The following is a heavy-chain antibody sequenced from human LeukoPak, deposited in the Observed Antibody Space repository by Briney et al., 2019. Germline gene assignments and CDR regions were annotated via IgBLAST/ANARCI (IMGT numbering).Heavy chain of an antibody. CDR3: ARDEPPFYYYDSSGYYDY. CDR1: GYTFTSYD. V-gene: IGHV1-8*01. CDR2: MNPNSGNT. J-gene: IGHJ4*02. D-gene: IGHD3-22*01. Sequence: GSVKVSCKASGYTFTSYDINWVRQATGQGLEWMGWMNPNSGNTGYAQKLQGRVTMTTDTSTSTAYMELRSLRSDDTAVYYCARDEPPFYYYDSSGYYDYWGQGTLVTVSS.